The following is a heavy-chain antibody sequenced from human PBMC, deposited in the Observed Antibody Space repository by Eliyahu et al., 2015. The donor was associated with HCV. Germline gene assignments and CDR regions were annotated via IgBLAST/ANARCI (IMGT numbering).Heavy chain of an antibody. D-gene: IGHD2-15*01. V-gene: IGHV4-31*03. CDR2: INYSGRS. CDR1: GGXISSGXYY. CDR3: ARRVEGYCGGGGCYGFVDY. Sequence: QVQLQESGPGLVKPSXTLSLTCTVXGGXISSGXYYWTWIRQPPGKGLEWIGYINYSGRSYYTASLKSRVTISVDTSKNRFSLKLSSVTAADTAVYYCARRVEGYCGGGGCYGFVDYWGQGTLVTVSS. J-gene: IGHJ4*02.